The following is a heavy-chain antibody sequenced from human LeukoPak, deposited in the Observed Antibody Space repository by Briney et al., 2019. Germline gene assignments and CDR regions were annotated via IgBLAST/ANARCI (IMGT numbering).Heavy chain of an antibody. Sequence: GGSLRLSCAASGFTFSSYWMHWVRQAPGKGLVWVSRINSDWSSTSYADSVKGRFTISRDNAKNTLYLQMNSLRAEDTAVYYCARTGEYQLRPFDYWGQGTLVTVSS. J-gene: IGHJ4*02. CDR2: INSDWSST. CDR1: GFTFSSYW. V-gene: IGHV3-74*01. D-gene: IGHD2-2*01. CDR3: ARTGEYQLRPFDY.